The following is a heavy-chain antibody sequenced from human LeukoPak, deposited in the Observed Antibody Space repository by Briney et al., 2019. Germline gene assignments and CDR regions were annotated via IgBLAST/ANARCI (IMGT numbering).Heavy chain of an antibody. CDR2: IFYSGST. Sequence: PSETLSLTCTVSGDSISSSSYYWGWIRQPPGKGLEWIGSIFYSGSTYHNPSLKSRVTISVDTSKNQISLKLSSVTAADTAVYYCAREHQPGLWFGLSNWFDPWGQGTLVTVSS. V-gene: IGHV4-39*07. D-gene: IGHD3-10*01. CDR1: GDSISSSSYY. J-gene: IGHJ5*02. CDR3: AREHQPGLWFGLSNWFDP.